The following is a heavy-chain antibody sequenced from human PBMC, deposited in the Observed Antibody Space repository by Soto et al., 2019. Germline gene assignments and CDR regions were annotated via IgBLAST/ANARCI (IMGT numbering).Heavy chain of an antibody. J-gene: IGHJ5*02. Sequence: QVQLVESGGGVVQPGRSLRLSCAASGFTFSSYGMHWVRQAPGKGLEWVAVISYDGSNKYYADSVKGRFTISRDNSKNTLYLQMNSLRAEDTAVYYCAKDRDFWTSFGWFDPWGQGTLVTVSS. D-gene: IGHD3-3*01. CDR3: AKDRDFWTSFGWFDP. V-gene: IGHV3-30*18. CDR1: GFTFSSYG. CDR2: ISYDGSNK.